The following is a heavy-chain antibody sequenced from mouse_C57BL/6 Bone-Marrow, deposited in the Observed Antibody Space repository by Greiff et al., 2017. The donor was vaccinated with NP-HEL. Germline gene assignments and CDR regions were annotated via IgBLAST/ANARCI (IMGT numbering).Heavy chain of an antibody. V-gene: IGHV7-3*01. CDR3: ASSPNYYGSSLDY. Sequence: EVQGVESGGGLVQPGGSLSLSCAASGFTFTDYYMSWVRQPPGKALEWLGFIRNKANGYTTEYSASVKGRFTISSDNSKSILYLQMNALRAEDSATYYCASSPNYYGSSLDYWGQGTTLTVSS. D-gene: IGHD1-1*01. CDR1: GFTFTDYY. J-gene: IGHJ2*01. CDR2: IRNKANGYTT.